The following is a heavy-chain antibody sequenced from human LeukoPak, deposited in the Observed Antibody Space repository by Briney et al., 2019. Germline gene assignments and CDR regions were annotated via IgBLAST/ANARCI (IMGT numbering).Heavy chain of an antibody. Sequence: GGSLRLSCAASGFTFSSYEMNWVRQAPGKGLEWVSYISSSGSTIYYADSVKGRFTISRDNAKNSLYLQMNSLRAVDTAVYYCARDPSDCSSTSCYGNYWGQGTLVTVSS. J-gene: IGHJ4*02. CDR3: ARDPSDCSSTSCYGNY. CDR2: ISSSGSTI. D-gene: IGHD2-2*01. V-gene: IGHV3-48*03. CDR1: GFTFSSYE.